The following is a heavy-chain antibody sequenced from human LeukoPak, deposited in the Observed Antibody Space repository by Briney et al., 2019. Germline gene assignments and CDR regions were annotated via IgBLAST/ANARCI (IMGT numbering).Heavy chain of an antibody. J-gene: IGHJ1*01. CDR1: GGSISGYY. V-gene: IGHV4-59*12. D-gene: IGHD3-9*01. CDR3: AREQYRAFDI. CDR2: ISHSGVT. Sequence: SETLSLTCTVSGGSISGYYWSWIRHPPGKGLEWIGYISHSGVTRCNPSLKSRVTIAVDTSTNQFFVKLNSVTAADTAVYHCAREQYRAFDIWGQGTLVTVSS.